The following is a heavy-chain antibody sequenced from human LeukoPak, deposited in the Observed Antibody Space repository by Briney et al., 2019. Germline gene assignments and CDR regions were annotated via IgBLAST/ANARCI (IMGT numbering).Heavy chain of an antibody. V-gene: IGHV4-59*01. CDR3: ARGVVVVADAPEWFDP. CDR2: VFYTGRT. CDR1: GDSISSDY. Sequence: SETLSLTCSVSGDSISSDYWNWIRQPPGKGLEWIGYVFYTGRTNYNPSFKSRVTMSVDPSKRQFSLKLTSVTAADTAVYFCARGVVVVADAPEWFDPWGQGTLVIVSP. J-gene: IGHJ5*02. D-gene: IGHD2-15*01.